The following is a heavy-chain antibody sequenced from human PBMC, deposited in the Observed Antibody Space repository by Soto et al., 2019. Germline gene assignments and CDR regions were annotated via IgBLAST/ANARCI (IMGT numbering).Heavy chain of an antibody. CDR1: GGSISSYY. CDR2: IYNSGST. CDR3: ERVVYGSGILKDDAFDI. J-gene: IGHJ3*02. D-gene: IGHD3-10*01. Sequence: SETLSLTCSVSGGSISSYYWSWIRQPPGKGLEWIGHIYNSGSTNYNPSLKSRVTISVDTSKNQFSLKLNSVTAADTAVYYCERVVYGSGILKDDAFDIWGQGTMVTVSS. V-gene: IGHV4-59*01.